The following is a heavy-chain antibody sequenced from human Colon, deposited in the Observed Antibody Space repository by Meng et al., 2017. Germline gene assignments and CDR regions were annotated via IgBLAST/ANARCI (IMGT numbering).Heavy chain of an antibody. D-gene: IGHD3-22*01. J-gene: IGHJ4*02. Sequence: GESLKISCAASGFTFSSYAMSWVRQAPGKGLEWVSSISSSSSYIYYADSVKGRFTISRDNAKNSLYLQMNSLRAEDTAVYYCARDDDSSGYGSNLFDYWGQGTLVTVSS. V-gene: IGHV3-21*01. CDR1: GFTFSSYA. CDR2: ISSSSSYI. CDR3: ARDDDSSGYGSNLFDY.